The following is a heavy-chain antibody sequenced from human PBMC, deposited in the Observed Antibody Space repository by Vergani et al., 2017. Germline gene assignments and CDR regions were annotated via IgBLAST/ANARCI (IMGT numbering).Heavy chain of an antibody. Sequence: QVQLQESGPGLVKPSQTLSLTCTVSGASMSSVGYYWTWIRQSAGKRLEWIGDILGSGTANYNPSFQGRVSMSVATSKNQFSLELYSVTAAYTAVYYCARYPGCSGGSCYSADYWGQGILVTVSS. J-gene: IGHJ4*02. CDR3: ARYPGCSGGSCYSADY. CDR2: ILGSGTA. D-gene: IGHD2-15*01. V-gene: IGHV4-61*02. CDR1: GASMSSVGYY.